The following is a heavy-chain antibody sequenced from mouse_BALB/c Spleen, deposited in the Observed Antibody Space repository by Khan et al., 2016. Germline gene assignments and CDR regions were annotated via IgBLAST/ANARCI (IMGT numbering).Heavy chain of an antibody. J-gene: IGHJ3*01. D-gene: IGHD3-1*01. CDR3: AKAARATWFAY. Sequence: QFQLVQSGPELKKPGETVKISCKASGYTFTDYSMHWVKQAPGKGLKWMGWINTETGEPTYADDFKGRFAFPLETSASTAYLQINNLKNEDTATYFCAKAARATWFAYWGQGTLVTVSA. CDR2: INTETGEP. CDR1: GYTFTDYS. V-gene: IGHV9-2-1*01.